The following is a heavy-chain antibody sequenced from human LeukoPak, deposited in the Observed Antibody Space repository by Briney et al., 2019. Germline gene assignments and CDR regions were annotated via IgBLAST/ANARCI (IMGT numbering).Heavy chain of an antibody. CDR1: GYTFTGYY. CDR3: ARTSYDTSGPLDS. CDR2: INPNSGFT. V-gene: IGHV1-2*02. Sequence: ASVKVSCKASGYTFTGYYMHWVRQAPGQGLEWLGWINPNSGFTNYAQRFQGRVTMTRDTSISTAYMELSRLRSDDTAVYYCARTSYDTSGPLDSWGQGTLVTVSS. D-gene: IGHD3-22*01. J-gene: IGHJ5*01.